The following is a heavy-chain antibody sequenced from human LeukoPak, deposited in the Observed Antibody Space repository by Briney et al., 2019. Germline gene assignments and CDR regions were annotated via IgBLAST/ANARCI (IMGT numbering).Heavy chain of an antibody. CDR3: ARPSKYSSGWYYFDY. CDR1: GYTLTGYY. CDR2: INPNSGGT. Sequence: ASVKVSCKASGYTLTGYYMHWVRQAPGQGLEWMGWINPNSGGTNYAQKFQGRVTMTRDTSISTAYMELSRLRSDDTAVYYCARPSKYSSGWYYFDYWGQGTLVTVSS. J-gene: IGHJ4*02. V-gene: IGHV1-2*02. D-gene: IGHD6-19*01.